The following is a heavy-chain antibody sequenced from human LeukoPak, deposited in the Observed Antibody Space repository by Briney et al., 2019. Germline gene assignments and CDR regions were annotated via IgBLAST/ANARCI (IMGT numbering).Heavy chain of an antibody. Sequence: PGGSLRLSCAASGFTFSNYAMSWVRQAPGKGLEWVSAVSGSGDTTYYAESVKGRFTISRDNSKNTLYLQMNSLRAEDTAVYYCARGYCRGGSCYNWGAFDIWGQGTMVTVSS. CDR3: ARGYCRGGSCYNWGAFDI. J-gene: IGHJ3*02. V-gene: IGHV3-23*01. CDR1: GFTFSNYA. CDR2: VSGSGDTT. D-gene: IGHD2-15*01.